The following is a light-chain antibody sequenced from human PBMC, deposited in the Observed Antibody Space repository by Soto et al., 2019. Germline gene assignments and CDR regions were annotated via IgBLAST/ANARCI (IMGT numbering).Light chain of an antibody. CDR1: QSISSY. Sequence: DIQMTQSPSSLSASVGDRVTITCRASQSISSYLNWYQQKPGKAPKFLIYVASTLQSGVLFRFSGSGSGTDFTLTITSLQPEDFATYYCQQSYRSPYTFGQGTKLEIK. CDR2: VAS. V-gene: IGKV1-39*01. J-gene: IGKJ2*01. CDR3: QQSYRSPYT.